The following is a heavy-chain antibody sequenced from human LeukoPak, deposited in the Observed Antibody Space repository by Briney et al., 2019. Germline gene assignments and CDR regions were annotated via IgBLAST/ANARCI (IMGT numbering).Heavy chain of an antibody. CDR2: IYSGGST. V-gene: IGHV3-66*01. D-gene: IGHD3-10*01. CDR3: ARARPITMASDY. Sequence: GGSLRLSCAASGFTVSSNYMSWVRQAPGKGLEWVSVIYSGGSTYYADSVKGRFTISRDNSKNTLYLQMNSLRAEDTAVYYCARARPITMASDYWGQGTLVTVSS. J-gene: IGHJ4*02. CDR1: GFTVSSNY.